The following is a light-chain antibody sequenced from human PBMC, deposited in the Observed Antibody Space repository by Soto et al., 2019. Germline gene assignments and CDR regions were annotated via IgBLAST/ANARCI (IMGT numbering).Light chain of an antibody. CDR2: EVS. V-gene: IGLV2-14*01. Sequence: QSALTQPASVSGSPGQSITVSCTGTSSDVGGYNYVSWYQHHPGKAPKLMIYEVSYRPSGVSNRFSGSKSDNTASLTISGLQAEDEADYYCSSYTSSNSYVFGTGTKLTVL. CDR3: SSYTSSNSYV. J-gene: IGLJ1*01. CDR1: SSDVGGYNY.